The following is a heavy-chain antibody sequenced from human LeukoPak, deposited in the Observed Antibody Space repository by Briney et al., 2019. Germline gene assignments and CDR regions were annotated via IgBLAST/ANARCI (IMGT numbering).Heavy chain of an antibody. CDR1: GFTFSSYG. CDR2: ISYDGSNK. J-gene: IGHJ3*02. V-gene: IGHV3-30*18. Sequence: GGSLRLSRAASGFTFSSYGMHWVRQAPGKGLEWVAVISYDGSNKYYADSVEGRFTISRDNSKNTLYLQMNSLRAEDTAVYYCAKLVDIVVVSDAFDIWGQGTMVTVSS. CDR3: AKLVDIVVVSDAFDI. D-gene: IGHD2-2*03.